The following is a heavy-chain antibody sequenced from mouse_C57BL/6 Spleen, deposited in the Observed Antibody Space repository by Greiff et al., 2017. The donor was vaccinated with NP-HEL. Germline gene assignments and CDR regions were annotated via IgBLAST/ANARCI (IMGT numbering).Heavy chain of an antibody. CDR1: GFTFSDAW. Sequence: EVKLEESGGGLVQPGGSMKLSCAASGFTFSDAWMDWVRQSPEKGLEWVAEIRNKANNHATYYAESVKGRFTISRDDSKSSVYLQMNSLRAEDTGIYYCTLGKIYYDYEWFAYWGQGTLVTVSA. CDR2: IRNKANNHAT. CDR3: TLGKIYYDYEWFAY. D-gene: IGHD2-4*01. J-gene: IGHJ3*01. V-gene: IGHV6-6*01.